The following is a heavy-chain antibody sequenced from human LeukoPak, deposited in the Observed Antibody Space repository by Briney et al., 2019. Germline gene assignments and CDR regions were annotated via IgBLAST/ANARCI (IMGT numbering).Heavy chain of an antibody. J-gene: IGHJ3*02. CDR2: MNPNSGNT. CDR1: GYTFTSYD. D-gene: IGHD3-3*01. CDR3: ARWGITIFGVVIKAFDI. V-gene: IGHV1-8*03. Sequence: GASVKVSCKASGYTFTSYDINWVRQATGQGLEWMGWMNPNSGNTGYAQKFQGRVTITRNTSISTAYMELSSLRSEDTAVYYCARWGITIFGVVIKAFDIWGQGTMVTVSS.